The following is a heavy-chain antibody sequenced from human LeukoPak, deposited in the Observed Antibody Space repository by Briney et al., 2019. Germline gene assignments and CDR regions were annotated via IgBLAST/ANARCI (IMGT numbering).Heavy chain of an antibody. CDR3: ARPYYDILTGWYYFDY. D-gene: IGHD3-9*01. Sequence: GGSLRLSCAASGFAFSTNAMTWVRQAPGKGLEWVAVISYDGSNKYYADSVKGRFTISRDNSKNTLYLQMNSLRAEDTAVYYCARPYYDILTGWYYFDYWGQGTLVTVSS. CDR1: GFAFSTNA. V-gene: IGHV3-30-3*01. J-gene: IGHJ4*02. CDR2: ISYDGSNK.